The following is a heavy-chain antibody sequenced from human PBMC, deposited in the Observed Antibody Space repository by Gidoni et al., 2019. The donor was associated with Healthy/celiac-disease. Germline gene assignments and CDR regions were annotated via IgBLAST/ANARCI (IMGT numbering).Heavy chain of an antibody. CDR3: ARVVGGYRDY. D-gene: IGHD3-22*01. J-gene: IGHJ4*02. V-gene: IGHV4-34*01. CDR2: INHSGST. Sequence: QVQLQQWGAGLLKPSETLSLTCAVYGGSFSGYYWSWIRQPPGKGLEWIGEINHSGSTNYNPSLKSRVTISVDTSKNQFSLKLSSVTAADTAVYYCARVVGGYRDYWGQGTLVTVSS. CDR1: GGSFSGYY.